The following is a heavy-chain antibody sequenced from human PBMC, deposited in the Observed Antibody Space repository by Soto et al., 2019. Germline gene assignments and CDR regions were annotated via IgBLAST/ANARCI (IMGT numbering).Heavy chain of an antibody. CDR3: AREGGRLNWFDP. Sequence: EVQLVESGGGLVQPGGSLRLSCAASGFTFSSYSMNWVRQAPGKGLEWVSYISSSSSTIYYADSVKGRFTISRDNANISLSLQMNSLRDEDTAVYYCAREGGRLNWFDPWGQGTLVTVSS. CDR1: GFTFSSYS. D-gene: IGHD1-26*01. V-gene: IGHV3-48*02. J-gene: IGHJ5*02. CDR2: ISSSSSTI.